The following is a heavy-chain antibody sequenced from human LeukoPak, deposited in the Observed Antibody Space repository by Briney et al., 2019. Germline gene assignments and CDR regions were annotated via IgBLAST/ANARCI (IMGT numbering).Heavy chain of an antibody. Sequence: GGSLRLYCAASGFTFSNFAMSWVRQAPGKGLEWVSTISASIGYTYYADSVKGRFTISRDNSKNTLYLQMNSLRAEDTAVYYCAKDYSGSYYNFDYWGQGTLVTVSS. CDR2: ISASIGYT. CDR1: GFTFSNFA. CDR3: AKDYSGSYYNFDY. V-gene: IGHV3-23*01. J-gene: IGHJ4*02. D-gene: IGHD1-26*01.